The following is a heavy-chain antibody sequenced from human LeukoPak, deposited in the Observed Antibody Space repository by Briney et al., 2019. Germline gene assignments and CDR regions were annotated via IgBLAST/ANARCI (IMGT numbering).Heavy chain of an antibody. Sequence: PGGSLRLSCAASGFTFSSYSVNWVRQAPGKGLEWVSSISSSSSYIYYADSVKGQFTISRDNAKNSLYLQMNSLRAEDTAVYYCARDGGARSLDYWGQGTLSPSPQ. D-gene: IGHD3-16*01. J-gene: IGHJ4*02. V-gene: IGHV3-21*01. CDR2: ISSSSSYI. CDR1: GFTFSSYS. CDR3: ARDGGARSLDY.